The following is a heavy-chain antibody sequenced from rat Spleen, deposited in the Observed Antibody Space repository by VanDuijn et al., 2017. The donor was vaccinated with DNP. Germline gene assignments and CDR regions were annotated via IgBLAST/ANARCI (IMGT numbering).Heavy chain of an antibody. CDR1: GFTFSNYD. Sequence: EVQLVESGGGLVQPGRSLKVSCAVSGFTFSNYDMAWVRQAPTKGLEWVASIGPSGGSTYYRDSVRGRFTVSRDNAESILYLQMDSLGSEDTATYXXXRRXXXYNXXXALXXWGQGTXXAVSS. D-gene: IGHD1-5*01. CDR3: XRRXXXYNXXXALXX. J-gene: IGHJ4*01. V-gene: IGHV5-25*01. CDR2: IGPSGGST.